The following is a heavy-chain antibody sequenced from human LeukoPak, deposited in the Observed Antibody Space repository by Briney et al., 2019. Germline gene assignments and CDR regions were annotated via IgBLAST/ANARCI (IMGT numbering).Heavy chain of an antibody. J-gene: IGHJ4*02. Sequence: SETLSLTCTVSGGSISSGGHYWSWIRQPPGKGLEWIGYIYHSGSTYYNPSLKSRVTISVDRSKNQFSLKLSSVTAADTAVYYCASYVRYFDHWGQGTLVTVSS. CDR3: ASYVRYFDH. D-gene: IGHD3-10*02. V-gene: IGHV4-30-2*01. CDR1: GGSISSGGHY. CDR2: IYHSGST.